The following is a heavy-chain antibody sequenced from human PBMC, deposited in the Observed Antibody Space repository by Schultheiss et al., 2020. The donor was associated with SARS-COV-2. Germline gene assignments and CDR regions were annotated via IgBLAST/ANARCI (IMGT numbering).Heavy chain of an antibody. Sequence: GGSLRLSCAASGFTFSSYAMHWVRQAPGKGLEWVAVISYDGSNKYYADSVKGRFTISRDNAKNSLYLQMNSLRAEDTALYYCARDTVTTITGYYYYYGMDVWGQGTTVTVSS. D-gene: IGHD4-17*01. CDR2: ISYDGSNK. V-gene: IGHV3-30-3*01. CDR3: ARDTVTTITGYYYYYGMDV. J-gene: IGHJ6*02. CDR1: GFTFSSYA.